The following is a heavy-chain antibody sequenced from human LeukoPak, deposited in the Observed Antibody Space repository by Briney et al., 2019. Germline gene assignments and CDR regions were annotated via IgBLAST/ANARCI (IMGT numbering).Heavy chain of an antibody. CDR3: ARELYSSGYHDAFDI. D-gene: IGHD3-22*01. J-gene: IGHJ3*02. CDR2: IDHTGNS. CDR1: IGTFSGHY. V-gene: IGHV4-34*01. Sequence: SETLSLTCAVYIGTFSGHYWSWIRQSPGKGLEWIGEIDHTGNSNYKSALKSRVTMAVDTSKNQFSLKLSSVTAADTAVYYCARELYSSGYHDAFDIWGQGTMVIVSS.